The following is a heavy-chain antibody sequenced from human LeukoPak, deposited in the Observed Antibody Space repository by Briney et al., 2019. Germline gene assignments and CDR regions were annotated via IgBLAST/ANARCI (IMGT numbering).Heavy chain of an antibody. D-gene: IGHD2-15*01. J-gene: IGHJ4*02. CDR3: ARGGYCSGGSCYSSRYY. V-gene: IGHV4-61*01. Sequence: PSETLSLTCTVSGGSASSGSYYWSWIRQPPGKGLEWIGYIYYSGSTNYNPSLKSRVTISVDTSKNQFSLKLSSVTAADTAVYYCARGGYCSGGSCYSSRYYWGQGTLVTVSS. CDR1: GGSASSGSYY. CDR2: IYYSGST.